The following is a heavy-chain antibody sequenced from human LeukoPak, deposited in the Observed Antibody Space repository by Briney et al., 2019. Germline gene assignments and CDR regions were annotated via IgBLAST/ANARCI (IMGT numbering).Heavy chain of an antibody. Sequence: PGGSLRLSCAASGFTFSSYSMNWVRQTPGKGLEWVSSISSSSSYIFYADSVKGRFTISRDNAKNSLYLQMNSLRAEDTAVYYCARDCVLRYFDWPYYYYMDVWGKGTTVTVSS. D-gene: IGHD3-9*01. CDR2: ISSSSSYI. CDR1: GFTFSSYS. CDR3: ARDCVLRYFDWPYYYYMDV. J-gene: IGHJ6*03. V-gene: IGHV3-21*01.